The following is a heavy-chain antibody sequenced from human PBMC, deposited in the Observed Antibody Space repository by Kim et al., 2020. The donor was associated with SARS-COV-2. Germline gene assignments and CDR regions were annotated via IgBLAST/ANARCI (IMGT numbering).Heavy chain of an antibody. D-gene: IGHD2-2*01. J-gene: IGHJ4*02. CDR3: ASSANDIVVVPAD. CDR2: INPNSGGT. Sequence: ASVKVSCKASGYTFTGYYMHWVRQAPGQGLEWMGWINPNSGGTNYAQKFQGRVTMTRDTSISTAYMELSRLRSDDTAVYYCASSANDIVVVPADWGQGTLVTVSS. CDR1: GYTFTGYY. V-gene: IGHV1-2*02.